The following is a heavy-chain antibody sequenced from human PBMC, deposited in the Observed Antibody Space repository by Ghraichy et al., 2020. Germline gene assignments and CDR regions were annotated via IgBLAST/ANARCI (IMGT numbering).Heavy chain of an antibody. Sequence: SETLSLTCTVSGVSINSNRYCCCVVRPPPGERLEWVGSISYSGTTYYNPSLESRFTISLNSSETHFSLKMNSVTAADTAVYFCAASQSQFNWNYFNWFESCGQPTLVTVSS. D-gene: IGHD1-7*01. CDR2: ISYSGTT. V-gene: IGHV4-39*02. CDR1: GVSINSNRYC. CDR3: AASQSQFNWNYFNWFES. J-gene: IGHJ5*01.